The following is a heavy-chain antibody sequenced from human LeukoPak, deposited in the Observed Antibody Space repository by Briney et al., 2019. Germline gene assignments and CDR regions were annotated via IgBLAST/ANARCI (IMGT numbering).Heavy chain of an antibody. V-gene: IGHV3-33*03. D-gene: IGHD3-3*01. Sequence: GGSLRLSCAASGFTFSSYGMHWVRQAPGKGLEWVAVIWYGGSNKYYADSVKGRFTISRDNAKNSLYLQMNSLRAEDTAVYYCASFWSGYYCIDPWGQGTMVTVSS. CDR2: IWYGGSNK. CDR3: ASFWSGYYCIDP. CDR1: GFTFSSYG. J-gene: IGHJ3*01.